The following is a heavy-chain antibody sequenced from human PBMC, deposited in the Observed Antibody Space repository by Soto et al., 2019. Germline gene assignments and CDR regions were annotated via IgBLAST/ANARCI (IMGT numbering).Heavy chain of an antibody. D-gene: IGHD6-13*01. CDR1: GGSISSYY. CDR2: IYYSGST. V-gene: IGHV4-59*12. CDR3: ARDKDSSSWYHTRDYGMDV. J-gene: IGHJ6*02. Sequence: SETLSLTCTVSGGSISSYYWSWIRQPPGKGLEWIGYIYYSGSTNYNPSLKSRVTISVDTSKNQFSLKLSSVTAADTAVYYCARDKDSSSWYHTRDYGMDVWGQGTTVTVSS.